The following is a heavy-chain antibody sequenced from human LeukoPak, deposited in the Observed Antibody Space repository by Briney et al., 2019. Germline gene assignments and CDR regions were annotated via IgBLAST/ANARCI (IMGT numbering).Heavy chain of an antibody. D-gene: IGHD5-18*01. CDR1: GFSFSDFW. V-gene: IGHV3-74*01. Sequence: GGSLRLSCAASGFSFSDFWMHWVRQAPGKGLVWVSRVNSDGSITTYADSVKGRFTISRDNAKNTLYLQMNSLRAEDTAVYYCARDAVDTANAVWGQGTTVTVSS. J-gene: IGHJ6*02. CDR2: VNSDGSIT. CDR3: ARDAVDTANAV.